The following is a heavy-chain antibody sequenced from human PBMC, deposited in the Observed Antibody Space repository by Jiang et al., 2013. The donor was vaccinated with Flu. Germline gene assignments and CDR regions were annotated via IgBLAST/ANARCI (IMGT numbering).Heavy chain of an antibody. J-gene: IGHJ6*02. CDR1: GYTFTSYG. V-gene: IGHV1-18*04. D-gene: IGHD3-22*01. CDR3: VRDDSAYYYDLGDYSYGMDV. CDR2: ISANKGNT. Sequence: YGAEVKKPGAAVKVSCKASGYTFTSYGINWVRQAPGQGLEWLGRISANKGNTKYARRIQGRVTMTTETSTTTAYMELKSLRSDDTAIYYCVRDDSAYYYDLGDYSYGMDVWGQGTTVTV.